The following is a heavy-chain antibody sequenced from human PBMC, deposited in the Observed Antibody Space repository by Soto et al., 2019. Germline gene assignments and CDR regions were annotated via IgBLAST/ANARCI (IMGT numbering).Heavy chain of an antibody. CDR2: ISYDGSNK. Sequence: QVKLVESGGGVVQPGRSLRLSCAGSGFTFSRNVMHWVRQAPGKGLEWVAFISYDGSNKYYADSVKGRFTISRDNSKNTLYLQMNSLRPEDTSVYYCASGYCSTTSCFYGMDVWGQGTTVTVSS. J-gene: IGHJ6*02. V-gene: IGHV3-30-3*01. D-gene: IGHD2-2*01. CDR3: ASGYCSTTSCFYGMDV. CDR1: GFTFSRNV.